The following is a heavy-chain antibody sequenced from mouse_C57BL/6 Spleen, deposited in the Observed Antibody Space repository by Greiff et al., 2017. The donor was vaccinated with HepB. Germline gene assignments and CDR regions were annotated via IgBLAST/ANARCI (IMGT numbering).Heavy chain of an antibody. V-gene: IGHV1-50*01. Sequence: QVQLQQPGAELVKPGASVKLSCKASGYTFTSYWMQWVKQRPGQGLEWIGEIDPSDSYTNYNQKFKGKATLTVDTSSSTAYMQLSSLTSEDSAVYYCAGVLRFSYAIDYWGQGTSVTVSS. CDR1: GYTFTSYW. J-gene: IGHJ4*01. CDR2: IDPSDSYT. CDR3: AGVLRFSYAIDY.